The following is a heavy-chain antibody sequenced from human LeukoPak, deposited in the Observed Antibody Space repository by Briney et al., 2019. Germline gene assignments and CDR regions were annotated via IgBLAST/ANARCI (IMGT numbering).Heavy chain of an antibody. V-gene: IGHV3-11*06. CDR2: ISSSSSYT. D-gene: IGHD6-19*01. CDR1: GFTFSDYY. J-gene: IGHJ6*02. Sequence: GGSLRLSCAASGFTFSDYYMSWIRQAPGKGLEWVSYISSSSSYTNYVDSVKGRFTISRDNAKNSLYLQMNSLRAEDTAVYYCARDRQQWLVRDYYYYYGMDVWGQGTTVTVSS. CDR3: ARDRQQWLVRDYYYYYGMDV.